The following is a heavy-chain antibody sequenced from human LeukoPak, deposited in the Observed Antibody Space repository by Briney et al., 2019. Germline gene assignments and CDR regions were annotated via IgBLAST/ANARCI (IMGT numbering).Heavy chain of an antibody. D-gene: IGHD1-26*01. V-gene: IGHV3-53*01. CDR3: VRDRGTYRPIDY. CDR2: IFSGGNT. Sequence: PGGSLRLSCAASGFTVSRNFMTWVRQAPGKGLEWVSFIFSGGNTYYADSVKGRFTISRDNAQNSLYLQMNSLRAEDTAIYYCVRDRGTYRPIDYWGQGTLVTVSS. J-gene: IGHJ4*02. CDR1: GFTVSRNF.